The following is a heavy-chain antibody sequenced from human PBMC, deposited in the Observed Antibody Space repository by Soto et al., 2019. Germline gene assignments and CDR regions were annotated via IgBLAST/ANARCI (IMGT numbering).Heavy chain of an antibody. Sequence: QPGGSLRLSCAASGFTFSGSAMHWVRQASGKGLEWVGRIRSKAYSYATAYAASVKGRFTISRDDSKNTAYLQMNSLKTEDTAVYYCTRPPAIEMGYDSSAYSARPLDYWGQGTLVTVSS. V-gene: IGHV3-73*01. J-gene: IGHJ4*02. CDR3: TRPPAIEMGYDSSAYSARPLDY. CDR2: IRSKAYSYAT. CDR1: GFTFSGSA. D-gene: IGHD3-22*01.